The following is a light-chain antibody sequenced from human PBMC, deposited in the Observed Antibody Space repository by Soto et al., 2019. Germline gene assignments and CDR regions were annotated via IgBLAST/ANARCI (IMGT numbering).Light chain of an antibody. CDR1: SSDVGAYNY. J-gene: IGLJ2*01. Sequence: QSALTQPASVSGSPGQSITISCTGTSSDVGAYNYVSWYQQHPGKVPTLMIYYVSNRPSGVSNRFSGSKSGNTASLTISWFQAEDEADYYCSSYTSSSTVVFGGGTKLTVL. CDR3: SSYTSSSTVV. CDR2: YVS. V-gene: IGLV2-14*01.